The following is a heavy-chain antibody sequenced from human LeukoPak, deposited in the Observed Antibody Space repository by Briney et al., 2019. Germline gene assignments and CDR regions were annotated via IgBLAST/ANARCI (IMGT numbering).Heavy chain of an antibody. CDR1: GFTVSSNY. J-gene: IGHJ3*02. Sequence: GGSLRLSCAASGFTVSSNYMSWVRQAPGKGLEWVSVIYSGGSTYYADSVKGRFTISRDNSKNTLYLQMNSLRAEDTAVYYCARDPLRVDAFDIWGQGTMVTVSS. CDR2: IYSGGST. CDR3: ARDPLRVDAFDI. V-gene: IGHV3-53*01. D-gene: IGHD6-13*01.